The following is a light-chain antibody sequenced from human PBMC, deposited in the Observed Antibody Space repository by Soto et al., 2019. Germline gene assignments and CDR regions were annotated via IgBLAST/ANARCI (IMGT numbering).Light chain of an antibody. Sequence: EIVMTQSPATLSVSPGERATLSCRASQSVSSNLAWYQQKPGQAHRLLIYGASTRATGIPARFSGSGSGTEFTLTISSLQSEDFAVYYCQQYYNWPPTFRPGTKVDIK. J-gene: IGKJ3*01. V-gene: IGKV3-15*01. CDR3: QQYYNWPPT. CDR1: QSVSSN. CDR2: GAS.